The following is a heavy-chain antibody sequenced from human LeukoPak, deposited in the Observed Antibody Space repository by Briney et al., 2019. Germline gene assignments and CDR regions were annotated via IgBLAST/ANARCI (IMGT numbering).Heavy chain of an antibody. V-gene: IGHV4-34*01. D-gene: IGHD3-22*01. CDR3: ARVSDSSGLDAFDI. CDR2: INHSGGT. CDR1: GGSFSGYY. J-gene: IGHJ3*02. Sequence: PSETLSLTCAVYGGSFSGYYWSWIRQPPGKGLEWIGEINHSGGTNYNPSLKSRVTISVDTSKNQFSLKLSSVTAADTAVYYCARVSDSSGLDAFDIWGQGTMVTVSS.